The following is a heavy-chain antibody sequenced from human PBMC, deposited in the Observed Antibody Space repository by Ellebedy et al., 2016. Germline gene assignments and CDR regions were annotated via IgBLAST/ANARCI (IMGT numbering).Heavy chain of an antibody. V-gene: IGHV4-59*12. CDR3: AREKGPYCSGGSCRDFDY. D-gene: IGHD2-15*01. Sequence: SETLSLTXTVSGGSISSYYWSWIRQPPGKGLEWIGYIYYSGSTNYNPSLKSRVTISVDTSKNQFSLKLSSVTAADTAVYYCAREKGPYCSGGSCRDFDYWGQGTLVTVSS. J-gene: IGHJ4*02. CDR2: IYYSGST. CDR1: GGSISSYY.